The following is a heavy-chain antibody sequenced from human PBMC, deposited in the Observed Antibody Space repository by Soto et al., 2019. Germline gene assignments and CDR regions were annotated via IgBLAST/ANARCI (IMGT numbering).Heavy chain of an antibody. CDR1: GFTFSSYA. CDR3: ARDSTYSSFDY. Sequence: GGSLRLSCAASGFTFSSYAMHWVRQAPGKGLEWVAVISYDGSNKYYADSVKGRFTISRDNSKNTLYLQMNSLRAEDTAVYYCARDSTYSSFDYWGPGTLVNVSS. D-gene: IGHD6-13*01. J-gene: IGHJ4*02. V-gene: IGHV3-30-3*01. CDR2: ISYDGSNK.